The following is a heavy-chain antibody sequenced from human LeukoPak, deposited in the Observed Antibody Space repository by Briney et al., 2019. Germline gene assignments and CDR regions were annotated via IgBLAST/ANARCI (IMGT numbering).Heavy chain of an antibody. V-gene: IGHV3-15*01. J-gene: IGHJ4*02. CDR3: TTGRSGGSCPY. Sequence: GGSLRLSCAASGFTFTNAWMSWVRQAPGKGLEWVGRIKSKTDGGTTDYAAPVKGRFTISRDDSKNTLYLQMNSLKIKDTAVYYCTTGRSGGSCPYWGQGTLVTVSS. CDR2: IKSKTDGGTT. D-gene: IGHD2-15*01. CDR1: GFTFTNAW.